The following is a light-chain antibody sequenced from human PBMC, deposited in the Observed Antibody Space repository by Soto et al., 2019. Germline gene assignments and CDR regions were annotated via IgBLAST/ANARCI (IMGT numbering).Light chain of an antibody. CDR2: EVS. Sequence: QSVLTQPASVSGSPGQSITISCTGTSSDVGAYNYVSWYQQHPGKAPKLMIYEVSNRPSGVSHRFSGSKFGNTASLTISGLQAEDEGDYYCSSYAGSSTFWVFGGGTKLTVL. CDR1: SSDVGAYNY. CDR3: SSYAGSSTFWV. J-gene: IGLJ3*02. V-gene: IGLV2-14*01.